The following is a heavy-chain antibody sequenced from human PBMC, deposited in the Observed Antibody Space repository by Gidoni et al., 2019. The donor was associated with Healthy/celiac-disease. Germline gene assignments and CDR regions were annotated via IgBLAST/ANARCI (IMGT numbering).Heavy chain of an antibody. D-gene: IGHD6-19*01. CDR3: TTDLAQWLYSYNWLDP. CDR1: GFTFSNAW. CDR2: IKSKTDGGTT. J-gene: IGHJ5*02. V-gene: IGHV3-15*01. Sequence: ELPLVEPGGGLVKPGGSLRLSCAASGFTFSNAWMRWVRQAPGKGLEWVGRIKSKTDGGTTDDAAHVKGRFTISRDDSKNTLYLQMNSLKTEDTAVYYCTTDLAQWLYSYNWLDPWGQGTLVTVSS.